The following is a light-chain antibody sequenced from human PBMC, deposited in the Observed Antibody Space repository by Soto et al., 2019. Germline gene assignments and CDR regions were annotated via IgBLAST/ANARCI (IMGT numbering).Light chain of an antibody. CDR2: EVT. Sequence: QSVLTQPPSASGSPGQSVTISCTGTSSDVGAYNYVSWYQQYQGKAPKLMIYEVTKRPSGVPDRFSGSKSGKTASLTVSGLQSEDEADYYCTSYAGSNIWVFGGGTKLTVL. CDR1: SSDVGAYNY. CDR3: TSYAGSNIWV. V-gene: IGLV2-8*01. J-gene: IGLJ3*02.